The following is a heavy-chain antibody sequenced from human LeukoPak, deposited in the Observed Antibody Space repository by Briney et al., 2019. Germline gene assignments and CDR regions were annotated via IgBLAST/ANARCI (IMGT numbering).Heavy chain of an antibody. J-gene: IGHJ4*02. V-gene: IGHV3-48*03. CDR3: ARREGSSGYYYVSYYFDY. CDR2: ISSSGSTI. CDR1: GFTFSSYE. Sequence: GGSLRLSCAASGFTFSSYEMNWVRQAPGKGLEWVSYISSSGSTIYYADSVKGRFTISRDNAKNSLYLQMNSLRAEDTAVYYCARREGSSGYYYVSYYFDYWGQGTLVTVSS. D-gene: IGHD3-22*01.